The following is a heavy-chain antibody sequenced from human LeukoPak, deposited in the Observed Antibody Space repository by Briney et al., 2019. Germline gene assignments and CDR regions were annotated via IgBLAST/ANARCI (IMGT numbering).Heavy chain of an antibody. V-gene: IGHV3-30*03. CDR2: ISYDGSNK. D-gene: IGHD6-13*01. CDR3: ARSIGSPTDY. J-gene: IGHJ4*02. Sequence: PGGSLRLSCAASGFTFSSYGMHWVRQAPGKGLEWVAVISYDGSNKYYADSVKGRFTISRDNSKNTLYLQMNSLRAEDTAVYYCARSIGSPTDYWGQGTLVTVSS. CDR1: GFTFSSYG.